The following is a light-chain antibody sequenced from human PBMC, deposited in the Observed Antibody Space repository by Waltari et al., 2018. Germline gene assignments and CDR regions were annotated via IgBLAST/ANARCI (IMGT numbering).Light chain of an antibody. Sequence: DIVMTQSPLSLSVTPGEVASISCRSSQSLLHSNGYNYLDWYLQKPGQSPQLLIYLGSNRASGVPDRFSGSASGTDFTLKISRVEAEDVGVYYCMQALQTPYTFGQGTKLEIK. CDR2: LGS. J-gene: IGKJ2*01. CDR3: MQALQTPYT. V-gene: IGKV2-28*01. CDR1: QSLLHSNGYNY.